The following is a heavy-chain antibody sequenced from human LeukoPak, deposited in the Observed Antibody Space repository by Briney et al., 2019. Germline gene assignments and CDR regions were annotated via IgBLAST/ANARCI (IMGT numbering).Heavy chain of an antibody. Sequence: ASVKVSCKASGGTFSSYAISWVRQAPGQGREWMGWISAYNGNTNYAQKLQGRVTMTTDTSTTTAYMELRSLISADTAVYYCARTGWLQSDPFDSWGQGTLVTVSS. CDR1: GGTFSSYA. CDR3: ARTGWLQSDPFDS. CDR2: ISAYNGNT. J-gene: IGHJ4*02. D-gene: IGHD5-24*01. V-gene: IGHV1-18*01.